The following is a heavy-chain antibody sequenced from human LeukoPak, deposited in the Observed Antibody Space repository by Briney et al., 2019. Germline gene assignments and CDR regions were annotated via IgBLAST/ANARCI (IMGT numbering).Heavy chain of an antibody. Sequence: SETLSLTCAVYGGSFSGYYWSWIRQPPGKGLEWVGAINHSGSTNYNPSLKSRVPISVDTSKNQYSLKLISVTAADTAVYYCARGGIMITFGGVIVPLPLDYWGQGTLVTVSS. J-gene: IGHJ4*02. CDR1: GGSFSGYY. V-gene: IGHV4-34*01. D-gene: IGHD3-16*02. CDR3: ARGGIMITFGGVIVPLPLDY. CDR2: INHSGST.